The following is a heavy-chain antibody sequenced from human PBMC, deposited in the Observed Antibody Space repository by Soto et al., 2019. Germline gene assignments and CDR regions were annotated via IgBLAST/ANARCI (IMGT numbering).Heavy chain of an antibody. V-gene: IGHV1-24*01. Sequence: SSTVAWSTLTFLSMHWVRQDTGKGLEWMGGFDPEDGETIYAQKFQGRVTMTEDTSTDTAYMELSSLRSEDTAVYYCATVGDGYTFDYWGQGTLVPVSS. J-gene: IGHJ4*02. CDR3: ATVGDGYTFDY. D-gene: IGHD5-18*01. CDR2: FDPEDGET. CDR1: WSTLTFLS.